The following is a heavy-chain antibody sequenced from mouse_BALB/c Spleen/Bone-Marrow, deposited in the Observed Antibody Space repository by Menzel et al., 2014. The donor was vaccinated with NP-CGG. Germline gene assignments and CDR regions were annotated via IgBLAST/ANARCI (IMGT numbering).Heavy chain of an antibody. V-gene: IGHV1-4*02. Sequence: VQLQQSGAELARPGASVKMSCKASGYTFTSYTIQWVKQRPGQGLEWIGYINPSSGYTDYNQKFKDKTTLTADKSSNTAYMQLTSLTSEDSAVYSCAREARTGAWFTYWGQGTLVTVPA. CDR2: INPSSGYT. CDR3: AREARTGAWFTY. J-gene: IGHJ3*01. CDR1: GYTFTSYT. D-gene: IGHD4-1*01.